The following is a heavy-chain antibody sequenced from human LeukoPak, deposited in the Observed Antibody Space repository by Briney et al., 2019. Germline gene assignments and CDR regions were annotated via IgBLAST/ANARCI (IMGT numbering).Heavy chain of an antibody. J-gene: IGHJ6*03. Sequence: ASVKVSCKASGGTFSSYAISLVRQAPGQGLEWMGGIIPIFGTANYAQKFQGRVTITTDESTSTAYMELSSLRSEDTAVYYCARDHRGAVASYYYYYYMDVWGKGTTVTVSS. CDR1: GGTFSSYA. V-gene: IGHV1-69*05. CDR3: ARDHRGAVASYYYYYYMDV. CDR2: IIPIFGTA. D-gene: IGHD6-19*01.